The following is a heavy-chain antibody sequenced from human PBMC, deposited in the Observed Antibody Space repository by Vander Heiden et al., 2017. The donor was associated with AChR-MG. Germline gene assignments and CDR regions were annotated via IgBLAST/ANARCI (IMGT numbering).Heavy chain of an antibody. J-gene: IGHJ2*01. Sequence: QVQLVESGGGVVQPGRSLRLSCAASGFTFSRYGMHGVRQAPGKGLEWVAVIWYDGSNKYYADSVKGRVTISRDNSKNTLYLQMNSLRAEETAVYYCARPPPGIASAGTRDWYFDLWGRGTLVTVSS. CDR3: ARPPPGIASAGTRDWYFDL. CDR2: IWYDGSNK. CDR1: GFTFSRYG. V-gene: IGHV3-33*01. D-gene: IGHD6-13*01.